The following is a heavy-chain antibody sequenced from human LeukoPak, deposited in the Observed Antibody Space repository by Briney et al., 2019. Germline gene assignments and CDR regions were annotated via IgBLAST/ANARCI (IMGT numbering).Heavy chain of an antibody. CDR3: ARMGGCSSTSCYSYFDY. CDR1: GYSISSGYY. D-gene: IGHD2-2*01. J-gene: IGHJ4*02. CDR2: IYHSGST. Sequence: SETLSLTCTVSGYSISSGYYWGWIRQPPGKGLEWIGSIYHSGSTYYNPSLKSRVTISVDTSKNQFSLKLSSVTAADTAVYYCARMGGCSSTSCYSYFDYWGQGTLVTVSS. V-gene: IGHV4-38-2*02.